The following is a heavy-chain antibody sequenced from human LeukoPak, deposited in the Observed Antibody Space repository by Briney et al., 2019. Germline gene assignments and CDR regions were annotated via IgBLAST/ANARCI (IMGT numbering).Heavy chain of an antibody. CDR2: ISSSSSYI. CDR1: GFTFSSYS. CDR3: AREVLWVLDAFDI. Sequence: GGSLRLSCAASGFTFSSYSMNWVRQAPGKGLEWVSSISSSSSYIYYADSVKGRFTISRDNAKNSLYLQMNSLRAEDTAVYYCAREVLWVLDAFDIWGQGTMVTVSS. D-gene: IGHD2-21*01. V-gene: IGHV3-21*01. J-gene: IGHJ3*02.